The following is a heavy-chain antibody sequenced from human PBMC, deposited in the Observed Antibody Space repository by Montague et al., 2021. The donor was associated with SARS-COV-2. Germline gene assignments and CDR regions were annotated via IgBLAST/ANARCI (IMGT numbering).Heavy chain of an antibody. CDR3: ARLGEGVVPAPILGIGPFYSYFYMDV. D-gene: IGHD2-2*02. V-gene: IGHV4-59*01. CDR1: GGSISSYY. Sequence: SETLSLTCTVSGGSISSYYWSWIRQPPGKGLEWIGYIYYSGSTNYNPSLKSRVTISVDTSKSQFSLKLSSVTAADTAVYYCARLGEGVVPAPILGIGPFYSYFYMDVWGKGATVTVSS. CDR2: IYYSGST. J-gene: IGHJ6*03.